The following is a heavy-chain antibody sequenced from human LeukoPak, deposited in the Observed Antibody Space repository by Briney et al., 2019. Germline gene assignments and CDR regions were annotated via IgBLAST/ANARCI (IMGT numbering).Heavy chain of an antibody. CDR1: GFTFSSYG. V-gene: IGHV3-23*01. CDR2: ISGSGGST. J-gene: IGHJ3*02. Sequence: GGSLRLSCAASGFTFSSYGMSWVRQAPGKGLEWVSAISGSGGSTYYADSVKGRFTISRDNSKNTLYLQMNSLRAEDTAVYYCARDGLYNWNPVDAFDIWGQGTMVTVSS. CDR3: ARDGLYNWNPVDAFDI. D-gene: IGHD1-20*01.